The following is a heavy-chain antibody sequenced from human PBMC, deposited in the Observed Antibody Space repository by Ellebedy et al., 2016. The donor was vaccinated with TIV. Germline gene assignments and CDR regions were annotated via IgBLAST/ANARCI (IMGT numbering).Heavy chain of an antibody. CDR2: ISDSGSA. J-gene: IGHJ2*01. CDR3: VREGGSSGYFDL. CDR1: GGSIGSGSYL. D-gene: IGHD2-2*01. V-gene: IGHV4-31*03. Sequence: MPSETLSLTCSVSGGSIGSGSYLWSWVRQHPGKGLEWIGFISDSGSANYNPSLRSRLTISVDTSQIQFPMQLTSVTAADTAVYYCVREGGSSGYFDLWGRGTLVTVSS.